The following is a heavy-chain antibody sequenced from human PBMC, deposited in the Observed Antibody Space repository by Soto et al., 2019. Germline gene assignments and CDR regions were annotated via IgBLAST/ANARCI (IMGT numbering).Heavy chain of an antibody. V-gene: IGHV3-23*01. Sequence: GGSLRLSCAASGFTFSSYAMSWVRQAPGKGLEWVSAISGSGGSTYYADSVKGRFTISRDNSKNTLYLQMNSLRVEDTAVYYCAKDRIVVVPAATAFDYWGQGTLFTVAS. D-gene: IGHD2-2*01. CDR1: GFTFSSYA. CDR3: AKDRIVVVPAATAFDY. J-gene: IGHJ4*02. CDR2: ISGSGGST.